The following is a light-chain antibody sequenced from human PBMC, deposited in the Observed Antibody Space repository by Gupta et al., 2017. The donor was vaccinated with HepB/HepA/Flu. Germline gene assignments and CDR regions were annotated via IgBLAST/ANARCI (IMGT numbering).Light chain of an antibody. CDR1: QSIGTL. CDR3: HQYNTLAWT. Sequence: DIRMTQSPSSLSASVGDRVTITCRASQSIGTLLAWYQQKLGKAPKVLIYKASTLESGVPSRFSGSGSGTEFTLTISILQPDHFATYYCHQYNTLAWTFGQGTKLEIK. V-gene: IGKV1-5*03. CDR2: KAS. J-gene: IGKJ1*01.